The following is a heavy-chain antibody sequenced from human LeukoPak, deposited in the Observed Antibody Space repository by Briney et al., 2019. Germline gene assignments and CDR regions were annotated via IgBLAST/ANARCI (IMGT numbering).Heavy chain of an antibody. D-gene: IGHD3-22*01. V-gene: IGHV3-23*01. CDR2: ISGSGGST. Sequence: GGSLRLSCAASGFTFSSYGMSWVRQAPGKGLEWVSAISGSGGSTYYADSVKGRFTISRDNSKNTLYLQMNSLRAEDTAVYYCAKRGGAYYYDSSGYYYPSDYYFDYWGQGTLVTVSS. CDR3: AKRGGAYYYDSSGYYYPSDYYFDY. CDR1: GFTFSSYG. J-gene: IGHJ4*02.